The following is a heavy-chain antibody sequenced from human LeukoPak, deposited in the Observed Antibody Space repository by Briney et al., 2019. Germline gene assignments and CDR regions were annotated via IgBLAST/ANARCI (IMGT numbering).Heavy chain of an antibody. CDR1: GYTFTSYG. CDR3: ARGPLWFGESTDAFDI. CDR2: ISAYNGNT. Sequence: ASVKVSCKASGYTFTSYGISWVRQAPGQRLEWMGWISAYNGNTNYAQKLQGRVTMTTDTSTSTAYVELRSLGSDDTAVYYCARGPLWFGESTDAFDIWGQGTMVTVSS. V-gene: IGHV1-18*01. D-gene: IGHD3-10*01. J-gene: IGHJ3*02.